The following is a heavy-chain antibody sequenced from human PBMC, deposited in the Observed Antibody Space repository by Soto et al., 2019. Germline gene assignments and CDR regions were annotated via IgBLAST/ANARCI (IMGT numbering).Heavy chain of an antibody. D-gene: IGHD6-6*01. V-gene: IGHV4-4*07. J-gene: IGHJ5*02. Sequence: SETLSLTCTVSGGSISRYYWNWLRQPAGKGLEWIGRIYTSGPTNYNPSLKSRVTMSIDTSKNHFSLKLSSVTAADTAVYYCARALLSGSSVSLMDNWLDPWGQGTLVTVSS. CDR3: ARALLSGSSVSLMDNWLDP. CDR2: IYTSGPT. CDR1: GGSISRYY.